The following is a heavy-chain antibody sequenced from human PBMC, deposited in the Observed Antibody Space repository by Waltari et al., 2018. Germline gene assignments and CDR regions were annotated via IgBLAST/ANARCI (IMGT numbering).Heavy chain of an antibody. D-gene: IGHD3-3*01. Sequence: QVQLVQSGAEVKKPGSSVKVSCKASGGTFSSYTISWVRQAPGQGLEWMGRINPSLGIANYDQKFQGRVTITADKSTSTAYMELSSLRSEDTAVYYCARESRVSYDFWSGYLDYWGQGTLVTVSS. CDR1: GGTFSSYT. CDR2: INPSLGIA. V-gene: IGHV1-69*08. CDR3: ARESRVSYDFWSGYLDY. J-gene: IGHJ4*02.